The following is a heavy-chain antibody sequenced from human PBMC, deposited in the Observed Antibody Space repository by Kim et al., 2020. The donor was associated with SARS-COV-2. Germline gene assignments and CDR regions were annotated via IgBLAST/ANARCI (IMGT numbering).Heavy chain of an antibody. V-gene: IGHV7-4-1*02. CDR3: ARDVYASRSYPLKY. J-gene: IGHJ4*02. D-gene: IGHD3-10*01. CDR2: INTNTGNP. Sequence: ASVKVSCKASGYTFTTYAMCWLRQAPGQGLEWMGWINTNTGNPTYAQGFRERFVFSVDTSVSTAYLEITSLKVEDTAVYYCARDVYASRSYPLKYWGQGSLVTVSS. CDR1: GYTFTTYA.